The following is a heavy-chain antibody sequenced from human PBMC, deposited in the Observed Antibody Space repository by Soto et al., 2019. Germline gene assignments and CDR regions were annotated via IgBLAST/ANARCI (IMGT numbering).Heavy chain of an antibody. J-gene: IGHJ5*02. D-gene: IGHD2-15*01. V-gene: IGHV4-30-4*01. CDR1: GGSISSGDYY. CDR3: ARGPGVVAATWFDP. CDR2: IYYSGST. Sequence: PSETLSLTCTVSGGSISSGDYYWCWIRQPPGKGLEWIGYIYYSGSTYYNPSLKSRVTISVDTSKNQFSLKLSSVTAADTAVYYCARGPGVVAATWFDPWGQGTLVTVSS.